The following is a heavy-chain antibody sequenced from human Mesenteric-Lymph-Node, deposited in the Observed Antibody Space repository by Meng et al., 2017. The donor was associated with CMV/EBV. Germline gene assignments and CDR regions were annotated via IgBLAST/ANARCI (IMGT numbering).Heavy chain of an antibody. V-gene: IGHV3-30-3*01. Sequence: GESLKISCAASGFTFGNYAMHWVRQAPGKGLEWVAVISFDGSNKYYADSVKGRFTISRDNSKNTLYLQMNSLRAEDTAVSYCARDKPGVLRHYYGMDVWGQGTTVTVSS. CDR3: ARDKPGVLRHYYGMDV. CDR2: ISFDGSNK. J-gene: IGHJ6*02. D-gene: IGHD3-10*01. CDR1: GFTFGNYA.